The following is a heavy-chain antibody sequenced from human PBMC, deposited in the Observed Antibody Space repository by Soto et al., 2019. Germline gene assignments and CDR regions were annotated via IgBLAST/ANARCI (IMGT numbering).Heavy chain of an antibody. D-gene: IGHD3-10*01. Sequence: SETLSLTCAVYGGSFSGYYWSWIRQPPGKGLEWIGEINHSGSTNYNPSLKSRVTISVDTSKNQFSLKLSSVTAADTAVYYCARGSFKGLLWFAELLSWGWLDPWGQGTLVTVSS. V-gene: IGHV4-34*01. CDR2: INHSGST. CDR1: GGSFSGYY. J-gene: IGHJ5*02. CDR3: ARGSFKGLLWFAELLSWGWLDP.